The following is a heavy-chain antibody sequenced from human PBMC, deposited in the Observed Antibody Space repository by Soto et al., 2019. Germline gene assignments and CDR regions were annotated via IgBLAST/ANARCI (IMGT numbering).Heavy chain of an antibody. Sequence: VGSLRLSCSVSGFTFSNYAMHWVRQAPGKGLEYVSGITSDGDSTWHADSVKDRFTISRDNSKNTLFLQMSSLRVEDTAIYFCVKGNQLLRYYFEFWGPGTLVTVSS. CDR1: GFTFSNYA. V-gene: IGHV3-64D*06. J-gene: IGHJ4*01. D-gene: IGHD2-15*01. CDR2: ITSDGDST. CDR3: VKGNQLLRYYFEF.